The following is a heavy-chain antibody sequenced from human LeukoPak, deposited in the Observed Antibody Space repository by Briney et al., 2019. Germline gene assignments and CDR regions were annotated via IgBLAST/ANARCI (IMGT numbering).Heavy chain of an antibody. V-gene: IGHV3-23*01. CDR2: IRSSDGST. CDR3: ARIRGYSYAMEYHFDY. D-gene: IGHD5-18*01. J-gene: IGHJ4*02. Sequence: SGGSLRLSCAASRFILSTYAMSWVRQAPGKGLEWVSAIRSSDGSTYYADSVRGRFTISRDNSKNTLYLQMNSLRVEDTAVYYCARIRGYSYAMEYHFDYWGQGTLVTVSS. CDR1: RFILSTYA.